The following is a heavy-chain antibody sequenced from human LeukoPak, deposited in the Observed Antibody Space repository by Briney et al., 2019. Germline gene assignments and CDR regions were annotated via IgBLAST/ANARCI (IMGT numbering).Heavy chain of an antibody. V-gene: IGHV4-39*01. Sequence: PAETLSLTCSVSGDSISSSTFYWGWIRQPPGKGLEWIGSVYYGGSTYYNPSLKNRVIMSVDTSKNHFSLRLSSVTAADTAVYYCARHPPRIAAATWFDPWGQGTLVTVSS. CDR2: VYYGGST. J-gene: IGHJ5*02. D-gene: IGHD6-13*01. CDR3: ARHPPRIAAATWFDP. CDR1: GDSISSSTFY.